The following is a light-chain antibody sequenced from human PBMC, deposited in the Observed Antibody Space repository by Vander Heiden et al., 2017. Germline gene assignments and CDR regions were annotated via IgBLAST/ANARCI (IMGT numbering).Light chain of an antibody. CDR3: QVWDSSSDHPV. V-gene: IGLV3-21*02. CDR2: ADR. Sequence: SYVLTQPPSVSVAPGQTARITCGGNNIGIKSVHWYQQKPGQAPVLVVYADRDRLSGIPERFSGSNSGNTATLTISRVEAGDEADYYCQVWDSSSDHPVFGGGTKLTVL. CDR1: NIGIKS. J-gene: IGLJ3*02.